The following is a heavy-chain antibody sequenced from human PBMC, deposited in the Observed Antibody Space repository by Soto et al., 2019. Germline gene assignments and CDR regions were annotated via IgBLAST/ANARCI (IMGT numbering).Heavy chain of an antibody. CDR2: ISSSSTI. CDR3: ATYYYDSSGYSHYYGMDV. CDR1: GFTFSSYS. V-gene: IGHV3-48*02. D-gene: IGHD3-22*01. Sequence: EVQLVESGGGLVQPGGSLRLSCAASGFTFSSYSMNWVRQAPGKGLEWVSYISSSSTIYYADSVKGRFTISRDNAKNSLYLQMNSLRDEDTAVYYCATYYYDSSGYSHYYGMDVWGQGTTVTVSS. J-gene: IGHJ6*02.